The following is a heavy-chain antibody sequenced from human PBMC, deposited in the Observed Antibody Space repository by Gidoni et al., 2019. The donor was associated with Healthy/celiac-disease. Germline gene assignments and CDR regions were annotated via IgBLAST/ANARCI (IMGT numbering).Heavy chain of an antibody. Sequence: QVQLQESGPGLVKPSQTLSLPCTLSRCSLRRGGYYWSWIRQHPGKGLEWIGYIYYSGSTYYNPSLKSRVTISVDTSKNQFSLKLSSVTAADTAVYYCAREGDSSGFDQGGAFDIWGQGTMVTVSS. CDR1: RCSLRRGGYY. CDR2: IYYSGST. CDR3: AREGDSSGFDQGGAFDI. J-gene: IGHJ3*02. V-gene: IGHV4-31*03. D-gene: IGHD3-22*01.